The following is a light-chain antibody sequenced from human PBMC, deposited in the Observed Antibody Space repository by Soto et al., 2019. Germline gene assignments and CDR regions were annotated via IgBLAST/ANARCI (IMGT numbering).Light chain of an antibody. J-gene: IGLJ1*01. Sequence: QSALTQPASVSGSPGQSITISCTGTSSDVGGYNYVSWYQQHPGKAPKLMIYDVTNRPSGVSNRFSGSKSGNTASLVISGLQAEDEADYYCGSYRGSNAYVFGTGTKVTVL. CDR2: DVT. V-gene: IGLV2-14*01. CDR1: SSDVGGYNY. CDR3: GSYRGSNAYV.